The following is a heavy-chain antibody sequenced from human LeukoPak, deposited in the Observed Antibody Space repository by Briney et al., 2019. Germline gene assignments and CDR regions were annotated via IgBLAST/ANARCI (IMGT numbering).Heavy chain of an antibody. CDR3: ARGGPSGSYLNY. Sequence: GGSLRLSCAASGFTFSTYWMSWVRQAPGKGLEWVANIKQDGSEKYYVDSVKGRFTISRDNAKNSLFLQMNSLRAEDTAVYYCARGGPSGSYLNYWGQGTLVTVSS. V-gene: IGHV3-7*01. CDR2: IKQDGSEK. CDR1: GFTFSTYW. J-gene: IGHJ4*02. D-gene: IGHD1-26*01.